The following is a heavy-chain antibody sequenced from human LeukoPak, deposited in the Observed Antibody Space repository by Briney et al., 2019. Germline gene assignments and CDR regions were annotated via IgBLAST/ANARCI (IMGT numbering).Heavy chain of an antibody. CDR2: INHSGST. CDR1: GGSFSGYY. CDR3: ARHVVGGTYFDY. D-gene: IGHD1-26*01. Sequence: SEILSLTCAVYGGSFSGYYWSWIRQPPGKGLEWIGEINHSGSTNYNPSLKSRVTISVDTSKNQFSLKLSSVTAADTAVYYCARHVVGGTYFDYWGQGTLVTVSS. J-gene: IGHJ4*02. V-gene: IGHV4-34*01.